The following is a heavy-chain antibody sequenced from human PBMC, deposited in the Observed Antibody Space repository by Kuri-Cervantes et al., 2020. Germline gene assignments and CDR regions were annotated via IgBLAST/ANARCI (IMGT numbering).Heavy chain of an antibody. D-gene: IGHD6-25*01. Sequence: GGSLRLSCAASGFTFSSYSMNWVRQAPGKGLEWVSYISSSSSTIYYADSVKGRFTISRDNAKNSLYLQMNSLRAEDTALYYCAKDSSPLIAAALDYWGQGTLVTVSS. J-gene: IGHJ4*02. CDR3: AKDSSPLIAAALDY. CDR1: GFTFSSYS. V-gene: IGHV3-48*04. CDR2: ISSSSSTI.